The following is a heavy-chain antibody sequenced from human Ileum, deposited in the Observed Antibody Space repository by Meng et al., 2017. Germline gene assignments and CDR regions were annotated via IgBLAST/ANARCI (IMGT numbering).Heavy chain of an antibody. J-gene: IGHJ3*02. D-gene: IGHD3-22*01. CDR2: IYWNGDT. Sequence: SGPTLVKPTQTLTLTCTFSGFSLNTSPVGVAWIRQPPGKALEWLALIYWNGDTRYSPSLRRRLTITKDTSKSQVVLTMTNINPVDTATYYCAHVGLTMRLDGNPFDIWGQGTVVTVSS. V-gene: IGHV2-5*01. CDR3: AHVGLTMRLDGNPFDI. CDR1: GFSLNTSPVG.